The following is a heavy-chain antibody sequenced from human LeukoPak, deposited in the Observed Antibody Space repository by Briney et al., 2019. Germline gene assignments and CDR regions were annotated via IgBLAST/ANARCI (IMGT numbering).Heavy chain of an antibody. J-gene: IGHJ6*02. V-gene: IGHV3-53*01. CDR1: GFTVSSNY. CDR3: ARAGWLRFTTTEELDLDV. CDR2: FYGGGRT. Sequence: GGSLRLSCAASGFTVSSNYMSWVRQAPGKGLEWVSVFYGGGRTYYAGFVKGRFTISRDNFKNTLYLQMNSVRPEDTAMYYCARAGWLRFTTTEELDLDVWGQGTTVTVSS. D-gene: IGHD5-12*01.